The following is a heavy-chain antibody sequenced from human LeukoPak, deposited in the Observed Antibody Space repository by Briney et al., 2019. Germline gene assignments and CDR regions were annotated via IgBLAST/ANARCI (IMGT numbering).Heavy chain of an antibody. J-gene: IGHJ4*02. CDR3: ARDGYDYVWGSLRRDY. CDR1: GFTFSSYS. D-gene: IGHD3-16*01. CDR2: ISSSSSTI. Sequence: GGSLRLSCEASGFTFSSYSMNWVRQAPGKGLEWVSYISSSSSTIYYADSVKGRFTISRDNAKNSLYLQMNSLRAEDTAVYYCARDGYDYVWGSLRRDYWGQGTLVTVSS. V-gene: IGHV3-48*04.